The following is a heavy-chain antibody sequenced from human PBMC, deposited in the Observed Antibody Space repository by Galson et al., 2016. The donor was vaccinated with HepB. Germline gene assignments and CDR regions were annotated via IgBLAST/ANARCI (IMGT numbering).Heavy chain of an antibody. CDR2: INAGNGNT. CDR1: GYTFTSYA. J-gene: IGHJ6*03. V-gene: IGHV1-3*01. CDR3: ARTSYCDYGKWGYYHYYMDV. D-gene: IGHD4-17*01. Sequence: SVKVSCKASGYTFTSYAMHWVRQAPGQRLGWMGWINAGNGNTKYSQKFQGRVTITADESTSTAYMELSSLRSEDTAIYYCARTSYCDYGKWGYYHYYMDVWGKGTTVTVSS.